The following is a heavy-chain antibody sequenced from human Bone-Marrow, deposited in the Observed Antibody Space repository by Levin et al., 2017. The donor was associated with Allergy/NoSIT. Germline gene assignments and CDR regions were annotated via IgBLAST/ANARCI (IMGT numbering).Heavy chain of an antibody. CDR3: ARDLSGSYYGEYNWFDP. CDR1: GGSISSYY. J-gene: IGHJ5*02. Sequence: SETLSLTCTVSGGSISSYYWSWIRQPAGKGLEWIGRIYTSGSTNYNPSLKSRVTMSVDTSKNQFSLKLSSVTAADTAVYYCARDLSGSYYGEYNWFDPWGQGTLVTVSS. D-gene: IGHD1-26*01. CDR2: IYTSGST. V-gene: IGHV4-4*07.